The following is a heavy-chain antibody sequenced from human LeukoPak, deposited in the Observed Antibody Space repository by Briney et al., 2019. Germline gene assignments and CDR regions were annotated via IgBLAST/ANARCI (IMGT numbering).Heavy chain of an antibody. V-gene: IGHV3-74*01. J-gene: IGHJ4*02. Sequence: PGGSLRLSCGASGFTFSTYWMHWVRQAPGKGLVWVSRINPDGSVTGYADSVRGRFTVSRDNAKNTVYLQMSSLRAEDTAVYYCTKDCDAATGYCGQGALVTVSP. CDR2: INPDGSVT. CDR1: GFTFSTYW. CDR3: TKDCDAATGY. D-gene: IGHD2-21*01.